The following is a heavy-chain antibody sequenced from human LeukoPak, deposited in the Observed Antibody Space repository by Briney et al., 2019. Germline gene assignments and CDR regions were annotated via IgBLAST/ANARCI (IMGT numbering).Heavy chain of an antibody. J-gene: IGHJ4*02. Sequence: PGRSLRLSCAASGFTFRSYGMQWVRQAPGKGGECVAIIWYDGSNKYYSDSVKGRFTISRDNSKNTLYLQMNSLRAEDTAVYYCARVAGHDIRGLITYYFDDWGQGTLVTVSS. CDR1: GFTFRSYG. D-gene: IGHD3-10*01. CDR2: IWYDGSNK. V-gene: IGHV3-33*01. CDR3: ARVAGHDIRGLITYYFDD.